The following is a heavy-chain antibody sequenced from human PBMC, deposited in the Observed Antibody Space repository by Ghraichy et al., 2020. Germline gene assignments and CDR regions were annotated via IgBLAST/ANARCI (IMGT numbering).Heavy chain of an antibody. CDR1: GGSISSSSCN. CDR2: IYYSGTT. J-gene: IGHJ2*01. Sequence: SQTLSLTCIVSGGSISSSSCNWGWIRQPPGAGLEWIGSIYYSGTTYDNPSLKSRVTISVDTSKNQFSLKLSSVTAADTAVYYCARQERAHWYFDLWGRGTLVTVSS. CDR3: ARQERAHWYFDL. V-gene: IGHV4-39*01.